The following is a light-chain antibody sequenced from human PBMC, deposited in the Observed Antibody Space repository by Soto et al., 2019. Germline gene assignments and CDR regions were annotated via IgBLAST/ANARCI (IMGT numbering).Light chain of an antibody. CDR1: QDIKY. CDR3: QQYDHLSS. V-gene: IGKV1-33*01. J-gene: IGKJ2*01. Sequence: DIQMTQSPSSLSASVGDRFTITCQSSQDIKYLNWYQQKSGKAPELLIYDVSNLETGVPSRFSGSGSGTDFTLTMSSLEPEDFTTYYCQQYDHLSSFGQGTKVDIK. CDR2: DVS.